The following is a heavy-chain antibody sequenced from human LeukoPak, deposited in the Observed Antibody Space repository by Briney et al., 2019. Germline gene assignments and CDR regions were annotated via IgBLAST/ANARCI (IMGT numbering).Heavy chain of an antibody. D-gene: IGHD2-21*01. CDR3: ARESWAYSPFDS. Sequence: SETLSLTCTVSGDSISSGNYWGWIRQPPGKGLEWIGSIFHTGSTYFNLSLKSRVTISVDTSKNQFSLKLSSVTAADTAVYYCARESWAYSPFDSWGQGILVTVSS. V-gene: IGHV4-38-2*02. J-gene: IGHJ4*02. CDR1: GDSISSGNY. CDR2: IFHTGST.